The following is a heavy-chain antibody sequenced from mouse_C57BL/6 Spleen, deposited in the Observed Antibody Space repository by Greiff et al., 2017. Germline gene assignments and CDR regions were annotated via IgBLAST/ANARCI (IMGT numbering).Heavy chain of an antibody. Sequence: QVQLQQSGAELARPGASVKMSCKASGYTFTSYTMHWVKQRPGQGLEWIGYINPSSGYTKYNQKFKDKATLTADKSSRPAYMQLSSLPSEDAAGYYWAPYYDVSSYGYFDVWGTGTTVTVSS. CDR3: APYYDVSSYGYFDV. D-gene: IGHD1-1*01. CDR2: INPSSGYT. V-gene: IGHV1-4*01. CDR1: GYTFTSYT. J-gene: IGHJ1*03.